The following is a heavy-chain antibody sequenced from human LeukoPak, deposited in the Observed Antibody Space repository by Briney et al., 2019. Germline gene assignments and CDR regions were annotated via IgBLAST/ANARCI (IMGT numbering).Heavy chain of an antibody. CDR2: INPSGGST. CDR1: GYTFTSYY. D-gene: IGHD1-26*01. J-gene: IGHJ4*02. CDR3: ASEGGGSYTDDY. V-gene: IGHV1-46*01. Sequence: ASVTVSCKASGYTFTSYYMHWVRQASGQGLEWMGIINPSGGSTSYAQKFQGRVTMTRDTSTSTVYMELSSLRSEDTAVYYCASEGGGSYTDDYWGQGTLVTVSS.